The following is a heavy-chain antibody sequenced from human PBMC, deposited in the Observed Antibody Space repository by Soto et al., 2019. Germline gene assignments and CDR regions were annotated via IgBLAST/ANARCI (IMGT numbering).Heavy chain of an antibody. V-gene: IGHV4-30-2*01. Sequence: QLQLQESGSGLVKPSQTLSLTCAVSGGSISSGGYCWTWIRQPPGKGLEWIGYIYHDGSTNYNPSLKGRITISVDGSKHQVSLRLTSVTAADTAVYFCARDMNGTVGGGRAFDIWGQGTLVTVSS. J-gene: IGHJ3*02. CDR2: IYHDGST. D-gene: IGHD3-10*01. CDR3: ARDMNGTVGGGRAFDI. CDR1: GGSISSGGYC.